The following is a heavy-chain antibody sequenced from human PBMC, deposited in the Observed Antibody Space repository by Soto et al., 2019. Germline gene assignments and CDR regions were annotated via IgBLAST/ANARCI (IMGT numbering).Heavy chain of an antibody. CDR1: GFSFSNFD. Sequence: QVQLVESGGGVVQPGKSLRLSCAASGFSFSNFDMHWVRQAPGKGLEWVAVISGNGGKRYYIDSMKGRISISRDNSNNTLTLQIDSLTNDDTAIYYGAKDSGLAARFVKWGQGALVTVSS. CDR3: AKDSGLAARFVK. V-gene: IGHV3-30*18. D-gene: IGHD6-6*01. CDR2: ISGNGGKR. J-gene: IGHJ4*02.